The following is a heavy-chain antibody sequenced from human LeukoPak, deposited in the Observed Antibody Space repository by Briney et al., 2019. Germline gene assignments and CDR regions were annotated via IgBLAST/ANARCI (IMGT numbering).Heavy chain of an antibody. J-gene: IGHJ4*02. D-gene: IGHD6-25*01. Sequence: PSETLSLTCTVSGGSISSYYWSWLRQPSGKGLEWIGYIYYSGSTNYNPSLKSRVTISVDTSKNHFSLKLSSVTAADTAVYYCARLDIPGIAARWGQGTLVTVSS. V-gene: IGHV4-59*01. CDR1: GGSISSYY. CDR3: ARLDIPGIAAR. CDR2: IYYSGST.